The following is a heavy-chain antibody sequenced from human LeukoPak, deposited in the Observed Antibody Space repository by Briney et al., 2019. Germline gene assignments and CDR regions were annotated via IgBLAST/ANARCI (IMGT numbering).Heavy chain of an antibody. D-gene: IGHD1-1*01. Sequence: PSETLSLTCTVSGDSLSSSSYSWGWIRQPPGKGLEWIGSIFYSGSTYYNPSLERRVTISVDTSKNQFSLKQSSVTAADTAVFYCARHLITAAAGTLGNYFDYWGQGTLVTVSS. CDR2: IFYSGST. J-gene: IGHJ4*02. CDR1: GDSLSSSSYS. CDR3: ARHLITAAAGTLGNYFDY. V-gene: IGHV4-39*01.